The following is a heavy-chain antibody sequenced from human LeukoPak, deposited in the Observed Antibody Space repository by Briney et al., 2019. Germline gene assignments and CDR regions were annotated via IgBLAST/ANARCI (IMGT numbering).Heavy chain of an antibody. Sequence: SQTLSLTCAVSGGSISSGGYPWSWIRQPPGKGLEWLGYIYHSGSTYYNPSLKSRVTISVDRSKNQFSLKLSSVTAADTAVYYCARSAGYSSSWPLYYFDYWGQGTLVTVSS. CDR1: GGSISSGGYP. D-gene: IGHD6-13*01. CDR2: IYHSGST. V-gene: IGHV4-30-2*01. J-gene: IGHJ4*02. CDR3: ARSAGYSSSWPLYYFDY.